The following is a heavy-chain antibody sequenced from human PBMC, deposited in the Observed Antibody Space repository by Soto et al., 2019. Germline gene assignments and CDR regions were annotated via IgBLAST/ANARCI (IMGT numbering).Heavy chain of an antibody. Sequence: QVQLQESGPELVKPSETLSLTCTVSGGSISSYYWSWIRQPPGKGLEWIGYIYYSGSTNYNPSLKSRVTISVDTSKNQFSLKLSSVTAADTAVYYCARLIHDYGDYGGAEYFQHWGQGTLVTVSS. J-gene: IGHJ1*01. CDR1: GGSISSYY. D-gene: IGHD4-17*01. V-gene: IGHV4-59*01. CDR2: IYYSGST. CDR3: ARLIHDYGDYGGAEYFQH.